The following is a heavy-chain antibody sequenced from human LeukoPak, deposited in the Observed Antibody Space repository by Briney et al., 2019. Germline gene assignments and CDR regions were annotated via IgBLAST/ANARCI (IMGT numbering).Heavy chain of an antibody. D-gene: IGHD3-22*01. V-gene: IGHV4-4*07. CDR1: GGSISSYY. CDR3: ARDAALYYYDSSGYRTSDAFDI. CDR2: IYTSRST. J-gene: IGHJ3*02. Sequence: SSETLSLTCTVSGGSISSYYWSWIRQPAGKGLEWIGRIYTSRSTNYNPSLKSRVTMSVDTSKNQFSLKLSSVTAADTAVYYCARDAALYYYDSSGYRTSDAFDIWGQGTMVTVSS.